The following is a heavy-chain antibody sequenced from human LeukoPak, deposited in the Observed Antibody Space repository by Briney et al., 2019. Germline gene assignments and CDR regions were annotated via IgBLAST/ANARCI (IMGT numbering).Heavy chain of an antibody. Sequence: PSETLSLTCTVSGGSISSSSYYWGWIRQPPGKGLEWIGSIYYSGSTYYNPSLKSRVTISVDTSKNQFSLKLSSVTAADTAVYYCARLEGAFDIWGQGTMVTVSS. CDR2: IYYSGST. J-gene: IGHJ3*02. CDR3: ARLEGAFDI. CDR1: GGSISSSSYY. V-gene: IGHV4-39*01.